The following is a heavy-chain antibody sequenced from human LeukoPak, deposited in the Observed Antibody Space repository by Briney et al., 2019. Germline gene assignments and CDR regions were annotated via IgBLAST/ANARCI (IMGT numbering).Heavy chain of an antibody. CDR2: IYYSGST. J-gene: IGHJ5*02. Sequence: SETLSLTCTVSGGSISSGDYYWSWIRQPPGKGLEWIGYIYYSGSTYYNPSLKSRVTISVDTSKNQFSLKLSSVTAADTAVYYCAREISMTWFDPWGQGTLVTVSS. CDR1: GGSISSGDYY. CDR3: AREISMTWFDP. V-gene: IGHV4-30-4*01. D-gene: IGHD2/OR15-2a*01.